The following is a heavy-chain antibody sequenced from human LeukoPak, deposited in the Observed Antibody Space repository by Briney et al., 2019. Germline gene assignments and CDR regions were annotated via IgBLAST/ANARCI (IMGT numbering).Heavy chain of an antibody. J-gene: IGHJ5*02. V-gene: IGHV4-4*09. CDR2: IYTSGST. CDR3: ARLGYGNWFDP. Sequence: PSETLSLTCSVSGGSISSYYWSWIRQPPGKGLEWIGYIYTSGSTNYNPSLKSRVTIPVDTSKNQFSLKLSSVTAADTAVYYCARLGYGNWFDPWGQGTLVTVSS. D-gene: IGHD5-12*01. CDR1: GGSISSYY.